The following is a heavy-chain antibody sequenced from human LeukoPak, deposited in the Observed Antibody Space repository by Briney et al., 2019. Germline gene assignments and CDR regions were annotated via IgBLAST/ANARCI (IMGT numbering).Heavy chain of an antibody. CDR3: VRPRRSGSYDY. J-gene: IGHJ4*02. CDR2: ISGYNGNT. V-gene: IGHV1-18*01. D-gene: IGHD1-26*01. Sequence: ASVKVSCKTSGYTYTSFGISWVRQATGQGLEWMGWISGYNGNTNYAQRFQGRVTMTTDTSTTTAYMELRSLRSDDTAVYYCVRPRRSGSYDYWGQGTLVTVSS. CDR1: GYTYTSFG.